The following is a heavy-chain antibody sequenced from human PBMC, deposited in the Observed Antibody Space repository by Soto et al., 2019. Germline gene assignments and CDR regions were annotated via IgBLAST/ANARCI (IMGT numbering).Heavy chain of an antibody. D-gene: IGHD6-13*01. V-gene: IGHV4-39*02. CDR2: IYYSGNT. J-gene: IGHJ2*01. CDR1: GGSISSSGYY. CDR3: AREEVAAAGPYWYFDL. Sequence: QLQLQESGPGLVKPSETLSLTCTVSGGSISSSGYYWGWIRQSPGKGMEWIGSIYYSGNTYSNPSLKSRVTISVDTSKNQFSLKLSSVTAADTAVYYCAREEVAAAGPYWYFDLWGRGTLVTVSS.